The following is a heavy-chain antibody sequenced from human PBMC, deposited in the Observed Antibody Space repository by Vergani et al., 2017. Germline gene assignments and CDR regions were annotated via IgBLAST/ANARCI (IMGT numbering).Heavy chain of an antibody. V-gene: IGHV4-59*01. J-gene: IGHJ3*02. CDR3: ARGLPGGLAFDI. CDR1: GGSISSYY. Sequence: QVQLQESGPGLVKPSETLSLTCTVSGGSISSYYWSWIRQPPGKGLEWIGYIYYSGSTNYNPSLKSRVTLSVDTSKNQFSLKLSSVTAADTAVYYCARGLPGGLAFDIWGQGTMVTVSS. CDR2: IYYSGST.